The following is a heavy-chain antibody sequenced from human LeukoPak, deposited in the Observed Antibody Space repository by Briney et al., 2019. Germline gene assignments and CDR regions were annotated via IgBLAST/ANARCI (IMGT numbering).Heavy chain of an antibody. D-gene: IGHD6-19*01. CDR2: MNPNSGNT. J-gene: IGHJ3*02. V-gene: IGHV1-8*03. CDR3: ARGTSYSSGWADAFDI. Sequence: SVKVSCKASGYTFTSYDINWVRQATGQGLEWMGWMNPNSGNTGYAQKFQGRVTITRNTSISTAYMEPSSLRSEDTAVYYCARGTSYSSGWADAFDIWGQGTMVTVSS. CDR1: GYTFTSYD.